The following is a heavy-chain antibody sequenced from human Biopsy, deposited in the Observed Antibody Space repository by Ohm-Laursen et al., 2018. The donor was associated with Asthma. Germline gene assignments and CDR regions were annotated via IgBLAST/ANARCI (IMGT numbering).Heavy chain of an antibody. CDR1: GGTFNTYV. J-gene: IGHJ4*02. V-gene: IGHV1-69*13. CDR2: INSVFGTT. CDR3: ARKAGSCISRTCYSLDF. Sequence: SVKVSCKSLGGTFNTYVIGWVGQAPGQGLGWMGGINSVFGTTTYPQKFQDRVTITADDSTSTVYMELSSLRSEDTAVYYCARKAGSCISRTCYSLDFWGRGTLVTVSS. D-gene: IGHD2-2*01.